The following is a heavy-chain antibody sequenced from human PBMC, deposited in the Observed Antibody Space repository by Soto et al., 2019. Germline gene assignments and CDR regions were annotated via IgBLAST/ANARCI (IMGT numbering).Heavy chain of an antibody. V-gene: IGHV1-69*01. CDR3: ARDALGGATEGDVFDY. D-gene: IGHD1-26*01. CDR1: GGTFSSYA. Sequence: QVQLVQSGAEVKKPGSSVKVSCKASGGTFSSYAISWERQAPGQGLEWMGGIIPIFGTANYAQKFQGRVTITADESTSTAYMELSSLRSEDTAVYYCARDALGGATEGDVFDYWGQGTLVTVSS. J-gene: IGHJ4*02. CDR2: IIPIFGTA.